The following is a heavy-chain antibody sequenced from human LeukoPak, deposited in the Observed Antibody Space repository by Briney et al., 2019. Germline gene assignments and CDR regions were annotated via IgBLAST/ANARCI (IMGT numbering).Heavy chain of an antibody. J-gene: IGHJ5*02. D-gene: IGHD6-19*01. CDR2: IYTSGST. V-gene: IGHV4-4*07. CDR3: ARIRSGIAVAGTRHNWFDP. Sequence: PSETLSLTCTVSGGSISSYYWSWIRQPAGKGLEWIGRIYTSGSTNYNPSLKSRVTMSVDTPKNQFSLKLSSVTAADTAVYYCARIRSGIAVAGTRHNWFDPWGQGTLVTVSS. CDR1: GGSISSYY.